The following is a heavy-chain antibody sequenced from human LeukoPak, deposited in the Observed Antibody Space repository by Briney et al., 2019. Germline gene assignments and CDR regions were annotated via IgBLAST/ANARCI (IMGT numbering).Heavy chain of an antibody. V-gene: IGHV3-23*01. CDR3: VKTVGYYDSSGPNWFDP. CDR1: GFTFSSYA. J-gene: IGHJ5*02. Sequence: PGGSLRLSCAASGFTFSSYAMSWVRQAPGKGLEWVSAISGSGGSTYYADSVKGRFTISRDNSKNTLYLQMNSLRAEDTAVYYCVKTVGYYDSSGPNWFDPWGQGTLVTVSS. D-gene: IGHD3-22*01. CDR2: ISGSGGST.